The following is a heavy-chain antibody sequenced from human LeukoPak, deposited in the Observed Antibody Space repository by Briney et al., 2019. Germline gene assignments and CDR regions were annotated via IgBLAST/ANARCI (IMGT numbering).Heavy chain of an antibody. CDR1: GFTFSSYG. D-gene: IGHD6-19*01. CDR3: VRVAGGY. Sequence: PGGSLRLSCAASGFTFSSYGRHWVRQGPGKGLVWVSRINSDGSTTNYADSLKGRFTISRDNAKNTLYLRMNSLRAEDTAVYYCVRVAGGYWGQGTLVTVSS. CDR2: INSDGSTT. J-gene: IGHJ4*02. V-gene: IGHV3-74*01.